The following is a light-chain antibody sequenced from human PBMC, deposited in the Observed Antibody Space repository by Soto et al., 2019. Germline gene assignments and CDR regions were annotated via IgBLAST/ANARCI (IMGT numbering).Light chain of an antibody. J-gene: IGLJ1*01. CDR2: EVT. Sequence: QSALTQPASVSGSPGPSITISCTGTGSDVGVYNYVSWYQQHPGRAPKLIIYEVTTRPSGVSNRFSGSKSGNTASLTISGLQAEDEADYYCSSYTIRSTLVFGTGTKLTVL. CDR3: SSYTIRSTLV. CDR1: GSDVGVYNY. V-gene: IGLV2-14*01.